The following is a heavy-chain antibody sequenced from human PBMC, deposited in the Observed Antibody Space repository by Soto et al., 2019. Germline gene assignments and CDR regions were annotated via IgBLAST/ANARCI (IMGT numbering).Heavy chain of an antibody. D-gene: IGHD6-13*01. J-gene: IGHJ5*02. Sequence: ASVKVSCKVSGYTLTELSMHWVRQAPGKGLEWMGGFDPEDGETIYAQKFQGRVTMTEDTSTDTAYMELSSLRSEDTAVYYCATRWRIAAAVNWFDPWGQGTLVTVSS. CDR2: FDPEDGET. CDR1: GYTLTELS. CDR3: ATRWRIAAAVNWFDP. V-gene: IGHV1-24*01.